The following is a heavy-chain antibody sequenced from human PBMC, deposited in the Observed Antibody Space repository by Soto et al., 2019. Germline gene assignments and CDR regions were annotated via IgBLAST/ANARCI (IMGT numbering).Heavy chain of an antibody. D-gene: IGHD3-9*01. CDR2: INAGNGNT. CDR3: ARGQDVLRYFDWLLSYYGMDV. J-gene: IGHJ6*02. V-gene: IGHV1-3*01. Sequence: QVQLVQSGAEVKKPGASVKVSCKASGYTFTSYAMHWVRQAPGQRLEWMGWINAGNGNTKYSQKFQGRVTITRYTSASTAYMELSSLRSEDTAVYYCARGQDVLRYFDWLLSYYGMDVWGQGTTVTVSS. CDR1: GYTFTSYA.